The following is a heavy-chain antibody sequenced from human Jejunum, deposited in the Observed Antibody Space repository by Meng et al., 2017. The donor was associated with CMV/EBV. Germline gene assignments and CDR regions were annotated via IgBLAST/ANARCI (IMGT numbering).Heavy chain of an antibody. J-gene: IGHJ4*01. CDR3: ARGLEEFLGWEMGY. Sequence: VELVVSGWGLVLPWGCLSLGCGVSCFTIRNYWIHWVRQVPGKRRDWLSRIGENGRSSSYAYTVRARFTISRDDAKNTLYLQMNSLRVECTAVYYCARGLEEFLGWEMGYWGHGTLVTVSS. D-gene: IGHD3-3*01. CDR2: IGENGRSS. V-gene: IGHV3-74*01. CDR1: CFTIRNYW.